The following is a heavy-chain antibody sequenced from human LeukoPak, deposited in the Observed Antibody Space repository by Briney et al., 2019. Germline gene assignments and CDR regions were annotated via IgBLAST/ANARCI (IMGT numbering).Heavy chain of an antibody. CDR3: VIWGDYDVLTGYYVPDY. J-gene: IGHJ4*02. D-gene: IGHD3-9*01. CDR1: GFTFSNYA. Sequence: GASLRLSCVASGFTFSNYAMSWVRQAPGKGLEWVSAITGSGTNRYYADSLKGRFTTSRDNSKNTVFLQMNSLRYEDTAIYYCVIWGDYDVLTGYYVPDYWGQGTLVTVAS. CDR2: ITGSGTNR. V-gene: IGHV3-23*01.